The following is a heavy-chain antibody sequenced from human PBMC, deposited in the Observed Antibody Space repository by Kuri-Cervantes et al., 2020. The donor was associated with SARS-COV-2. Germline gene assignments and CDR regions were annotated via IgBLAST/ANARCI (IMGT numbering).Heavy chain of an antibody. J-gene: IGHJ3*02. D-gene: IGHD6-25*01. Sequence: GESLKISCAASGFTFSSYGMHWVRQAPGKGLEWVAFIRYDGSNKYYADSVKGRFTISRDNSKNTLYLQMNSLRAEDTALYYCARDRSQSSENAFDIWGQGTMVTVSS. CDR3: ARDRSQSSENAFDI. V-gene: IGHV3-30*02. CDR1: GFTFSSYG. CDR2: IRYDGSNK.